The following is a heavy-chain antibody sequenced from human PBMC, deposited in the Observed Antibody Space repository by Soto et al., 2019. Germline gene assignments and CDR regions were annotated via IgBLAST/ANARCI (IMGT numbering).Heavy chain of an antibody. Sequence: GGSLRLSCAASGFTFSGSAMHWVRQASGKGLEWVGRIRSKANSYATAYAASVKGRFTISRDDSKNTAYLQMNSLKTEDTAVYYCTRHYSSNRPAAMSSYYYYYMDVWGKGTTVTVSS. J-gene: IGHJ6*03. CDR2: IRSKANSYAT. CDR3: TRHYSSNRPAAMSSYYYYYMDV. D-gene: IGHD2-2*01. V-gene: IGHV3-73*01. CDR1: GFTFSGSA.